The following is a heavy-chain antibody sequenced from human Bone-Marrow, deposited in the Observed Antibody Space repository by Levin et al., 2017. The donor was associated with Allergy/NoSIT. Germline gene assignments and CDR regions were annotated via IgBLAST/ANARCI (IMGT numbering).Heavy chain of an antibody. V-gene: IGHV3-30-3*01. Sequence: GGSLRLSCAASGFTFSAYTMSWVRQAPGKGLEWLAVISSGGSSKYSADSVKGRFTISRDNSKNTLYLQMNSLRTEDTAVYYCATSGHATPNYDYWGQGTLVTVSS. CDR1: GFTFSAYT. CDR3: ATSGHATPNYDY. D-gene: IGHD5-24*01. CDR2: ISSGGSSK. J-gene: IGHJ4*02.